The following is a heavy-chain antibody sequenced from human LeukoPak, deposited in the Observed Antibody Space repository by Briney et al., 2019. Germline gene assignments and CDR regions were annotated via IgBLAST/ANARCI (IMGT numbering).Heavy chain of an antibody. Sequence: PGGSLRLSCAASGFTFSSYRMNWVRQAPGKGVEWVSSISSSSSYIYYADSVKGRFTISRDNAKNSLYLQMNSLRAEDTAVYYCARTYIVATIRAFDIWGQGTMVTVSS. V-gene: IGHV3-21*01. CDR1: GFTFSSYR. J-gene: IGHJ3*02. CDR3: ARTYIVATIRAFDI. CDR2: ISSSSSYI. D-gene: IGHD5-12*01.